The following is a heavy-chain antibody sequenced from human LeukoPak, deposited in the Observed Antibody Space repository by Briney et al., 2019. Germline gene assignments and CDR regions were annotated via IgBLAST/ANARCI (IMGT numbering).Heavy chain of an antibody. V-gene: IGHV3-7*01. CDR3: ARDPVYYDFWSGYRPLYAFDI. CDR2: IKQDGSEK. Sequence: GGSLRLSCAASGFTFSSYWMSWVRQAPGTGLEWVANIKQDGSEKYYVDSVKGRFTISRDNAKNSLYLQMNSLRAEDTAVYYCARDPVYYDFWSGYRPLYAFDIWGQGTMVTVSS. J-gene: IGHJ3*02. D-gene: IGHD3-3*01. CDR1: GFTFSSYW.